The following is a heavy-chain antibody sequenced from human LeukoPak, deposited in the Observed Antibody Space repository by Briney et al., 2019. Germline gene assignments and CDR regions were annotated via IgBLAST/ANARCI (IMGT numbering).Heavy chain of an antibody. D-gene: IGHD3-22*01. CDR2: IFTSGST. CDR3: AREVYYYDSSGYYGAHYYYYGMDV. Sequence: PSETLSLTCTVSGGSISSYYWSWIRQPAGKGLEWIGRIFTSGSTNYNPSLKSRVTMSVDTSKNQFSLKLSSVTAADTAVYYCAREVYYYDSSGYYGAHYYYYGMDVWGQGTTVTVSS. J-gene: IGHJ6*02. V-gene: IGHV4-4*07. CDR1: GGSISSYY.